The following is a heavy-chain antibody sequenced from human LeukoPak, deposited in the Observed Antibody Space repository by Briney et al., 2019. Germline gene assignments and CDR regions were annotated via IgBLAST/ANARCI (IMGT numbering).Heavy chain of an antibody. J-gene: IGHJ4*02. CDR3: ARVGSMVRGPNYFDC. CDR2: ISSSSSYT. CDR1: GFTFSDYY. V-gene: IGHV3-11*06. D-gene: IGHD3-10*01. Sequence: GGSLRLSSAASGFTFSDYYMSWIRPAPGKGLEWVSYISSSSSYTNYADSVKGRFTISRDNAKNSLYLQMNSLRAEDTAVYYCARVGSMVRGPNYFDCWGQGTLVTVSS.